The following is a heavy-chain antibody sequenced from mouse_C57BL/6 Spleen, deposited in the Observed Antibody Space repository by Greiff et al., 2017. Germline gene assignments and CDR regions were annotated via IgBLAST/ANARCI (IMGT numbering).Heavy chain of an antibody. D-gene: IGHD1-1*01. Sequence: EVQGVESGGGLVKPGGSLKLSCAASGFTFSDYGMHWVRQAPEKGLEWVAYISSGSSPIYYADTVKGRFTISRDTAKNTLFLQMTSLRSEDTAMYYCARPDYYGSSYPFAYWGQGTLVTVSA. J-gene: IGHJ3*01. V-gene: IGHV5-17*01. CDR1: GFTFSDYG. CDR3: ARPDYYGSSYPFAY. CDR2: ISSGSSPI.